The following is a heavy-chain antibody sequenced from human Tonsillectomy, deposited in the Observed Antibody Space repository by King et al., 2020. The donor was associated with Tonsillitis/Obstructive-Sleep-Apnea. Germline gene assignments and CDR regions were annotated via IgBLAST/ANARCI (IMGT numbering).Heavy chain of an antibody. Sequence: VQLVESGGGVVQPGRSLRLSCAASGFTFSSYGMHWVRPAPGKGLEWVAVISYDGSNKYYADSVKGRFTISRDNSKNTLYLQMNSLRAEDTAVYYCAKMVDDSFDPWGQGTLVTVSS. V-gene: IGHV3-30*18. CDR3: AKMVDDSFDP. CDR1: GFTFSSYG. D-gene: IGHD2-15*01. CDR2: ISYDGSNK. J-gene: IGHJ5*02.